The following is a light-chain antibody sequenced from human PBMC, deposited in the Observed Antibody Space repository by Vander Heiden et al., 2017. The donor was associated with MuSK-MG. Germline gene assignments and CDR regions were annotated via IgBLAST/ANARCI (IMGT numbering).Light chain of an antibody. CDR2: GAS. Sequence: TVLTQSPGTLSLSPGERATLSCRASQSVSSSYLAWYQQKPGQAPRLLIYGASSRATGIPDRFSGSGSGTDFTLTISRLEPEDFAVYYCQQYGSSYTFGQGTELEIK. J-gene: IGKJ2*01. CDR3: QQYGSSYT. V-gene: IGKV3-20*01. CDR1: QSVSSSY.